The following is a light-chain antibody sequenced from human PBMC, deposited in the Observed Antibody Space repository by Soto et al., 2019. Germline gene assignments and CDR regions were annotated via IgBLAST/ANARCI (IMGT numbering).Light chain of an antibody. CDR3: SLYTSSSTQV. CDR2: EVS. CDR1: SSDVGGYNY. V-gene: IGLV2-14*01. J-gene: IGLJ1*01. Sequence: QSVLTQPASVSGSPGQSITISCTGTSSDVGGYNYVSWYQQHPGKAPKLMIYEVSNRPSGVSNRFSGSKSGNTASLTISGLQAEDEADYYCSLYTSSSTQVFGTGTKVTVL.